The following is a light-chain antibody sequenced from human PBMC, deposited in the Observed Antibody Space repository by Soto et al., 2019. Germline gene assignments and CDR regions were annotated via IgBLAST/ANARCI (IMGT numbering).Light chain of an antibody. CDR2: GAS. J-gene: IGKJ3*01. Sequence: EIVLTQSPGTVSLSPGERATLSCRASQSVSSSYLAWYQQKPGQTPRLLIYGASSRATGIPDRFSGSGSGTDFTLTISRLEPEDFAVYYCHHYGNSPPFTFGPGTKVDIK. CDR3: HHYGNSPPFT. CDR1: QSVSSSY. V-gene: IGKV3-20*01.